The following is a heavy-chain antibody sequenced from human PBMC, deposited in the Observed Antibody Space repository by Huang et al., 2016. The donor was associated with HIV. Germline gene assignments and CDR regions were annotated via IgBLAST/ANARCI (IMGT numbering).Heavy chain of an antibody. J-gene: IGHJ4*02. Sequence: EVQLLASGGGLVQPGGSLRISCAGSGFTFRSYAMTWVRLAPGRGLEWVSGMRSSGDSTYYATSVKGRFTVSRDNSKNTLYLQINSLRAEDTAIYYCAKGAATYYDILTSYYDYWGQGTLVTVSS. V-gene: IGHV3-23*01. CDR1: GFTFRSYA. CDR3: AKGAATYYDILTSYYDY. D-gene: IGHD3-9*01. CDR2: MRSSGDST.